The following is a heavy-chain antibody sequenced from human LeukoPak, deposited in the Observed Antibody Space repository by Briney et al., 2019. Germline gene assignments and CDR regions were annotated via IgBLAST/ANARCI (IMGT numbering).Heavy chain of an antibody. J-gene: IGHJ4*02. Sequence: SETLSLTCTVSGGSISSGGYYWSWIRQPPGKGLEWIGEINHSGSTNYNPSLKSRVTISVDTSKNQFSLKLSSVTAADTAVYYCTRGLFYGGPTNYWGQGTLVTVSS. CDR2: INHSGST. CDR3: TRGLFYGGPTNY. D-gene: IGHD4-23*01. V-gene: IGHV4-39*07. CDR1: GGSISSGGYY.